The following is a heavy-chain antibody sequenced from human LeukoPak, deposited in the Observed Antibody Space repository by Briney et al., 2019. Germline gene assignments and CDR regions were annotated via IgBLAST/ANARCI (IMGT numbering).Heavy chain of an antibody. Sequence: GGSLRLSCTVSGFTFSSYAIHWVRQAPGKGLEWVAVISYDGNNKYYADSVRGRFTISRDNSKDTLYLQMNSLRAEDTAVYYCARDFSPYTNGWYAGYWGQGTLVTVSP. CDR2: ISYDGNNK. V-gene: IGHV3-30-3*01. CDR1: GFTFSSYA. D-gene: IGHD6-19*01. J-gene: IGHJ4*02. CDR3: ARDFSPYTNGWYAGY.